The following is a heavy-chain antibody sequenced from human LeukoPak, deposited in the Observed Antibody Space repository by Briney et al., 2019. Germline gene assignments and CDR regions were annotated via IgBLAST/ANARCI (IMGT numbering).Heavy chain of an antibody. CDR2: ISYSGSS. V-gene: IGHV4-59*02. Sequence: SETLSLTCTVSGGSVSSDYWSWIRQPPGKGLEWIGWISYSGSSNYSPSLESRVTLSVDTSKNQFSLKLSSVTAADTAVCYCARGGASSKFFDYWGQGTLVTVSS. J-gene: IGHJ4*02. D-gene: IGHD6-6*01. CDR3: ARGGASSKFFDY. CDR1: GGSVSSDY.